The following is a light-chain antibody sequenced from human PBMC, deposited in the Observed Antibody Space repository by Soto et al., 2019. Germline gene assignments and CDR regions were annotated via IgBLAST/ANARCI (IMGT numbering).Light chain of an antibody. CDR3: SSYAGSNNVV. J-gene: IGLJ2*01. V-gene: IGLV2-8*01. Sequence: QSVLTQSPSASGTPGQRVSISCSGSTSNFVSNSVSWYQQHPGKAPKFMIYEVTKRPSGVPDRFSGSKSGNTASLTVSGLQAEDEADYYCSSYAGSNNVVFGGGTKLTVL. CDR2: EVT. CDR1: TSNFVSNS.